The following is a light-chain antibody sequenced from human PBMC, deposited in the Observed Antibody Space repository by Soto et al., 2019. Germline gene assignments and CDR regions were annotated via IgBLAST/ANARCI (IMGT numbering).Light chain of an antibody. V-gene: IGKV3-15*01. Sequence: EIMMTQSPATLSVSPGERATLSCRASQSVSSNLAWYQQKPGQAPRLLIYGTSTRATGFPARFSGSGSGTEFTLTISSLQSEDFAVYYCQQYNNWPPTFGQGTKVDIK. CDR2: GTS. CDR3: QQYNNWPPT. CDR1: QSVSSN. J-gene: IGKJ1*01.